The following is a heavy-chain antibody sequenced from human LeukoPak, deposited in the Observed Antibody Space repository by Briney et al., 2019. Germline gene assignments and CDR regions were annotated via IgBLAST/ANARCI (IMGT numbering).Heavy chain of an antibody. Sequence: PGGSLRLSCAASGFTFSSYAMSWIRQPPGKGLEWIGSIYYSGSTYYNPSLKSRVTISVDTSKNQFSLKLSSVTAADTAVYYCARDGQGWGDFDYWGQGTLVTVSS. CDR1: GFTFSSYA. V-gene: IGHV4-39*07. J-gene: IGHJ4*02. D-gene: IGHD3-16*01. CDR3: ARDGQGWGDFDY. CDR2: IYYSGST.